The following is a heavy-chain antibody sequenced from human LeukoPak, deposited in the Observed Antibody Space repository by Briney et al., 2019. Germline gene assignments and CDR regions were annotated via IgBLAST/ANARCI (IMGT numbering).Heavy chain of an antibody. D-gene: IGHD1-26*01. CDR1: GFTFSSYA. Sequence: GGSLRLSCAASGFTFSSYAMHWVRQAPGKGLEWVAVISYDGSNKYYADSVKGRFTISRDNSKNTLYLQMNSLRAEDTAVYYCARDLVGAEVDYYYMDVWGKGTTVTVSS. V-gene: IGHV3-30*14. J-gene: IGHJ6*03. CDR3: ARDLVGAEVDYYYMDV. CDR2: ISYDGSNK.